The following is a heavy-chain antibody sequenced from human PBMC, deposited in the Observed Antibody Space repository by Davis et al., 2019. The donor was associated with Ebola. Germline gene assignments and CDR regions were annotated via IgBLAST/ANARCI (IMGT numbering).Heavy chain of an antibody. CDR3: ARPLQRGEKSRENAFDI. J-gene: IGHJ3*02. V-gene: IGHV5-51*01. CDR2: IYPGDSDT. D-gene: IGHD3-16*01. CDR1: GYSFTSYW. Sequence: PGGSLRLSCKGSGYSFTSYWIGWVRQMPGKGLEWMGIIYPGDSDTRYSPSFQGQVTISADKSISTAYLQWSSLKASDTAMYYCARPLQRGEKSRENAFDIWGQGTMVTVSS.